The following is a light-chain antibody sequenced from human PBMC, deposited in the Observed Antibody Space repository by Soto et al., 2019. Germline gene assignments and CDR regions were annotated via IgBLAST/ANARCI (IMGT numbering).Light chain of an antibody. CDR1: QAVNTR. J-gene: IGKJ1*01. Sequence: IVLTQSPGTLSSFPRDRVTLSCRASQAVNTRLAWYQHKPGQAPRLLIYLASNRAAGVPARFSGSGSGTVFTLTISNVEPEEFADYYCHQCQSWPRKFGQGTKGDIK. V-gene: IGKV3-11*01. CDR3: HQCQSWPRK. CDR2: LAS.